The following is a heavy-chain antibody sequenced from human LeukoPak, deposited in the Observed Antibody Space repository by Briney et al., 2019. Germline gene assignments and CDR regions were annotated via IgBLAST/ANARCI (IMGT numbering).Heavy chain of an antibody. CDR1: GFTFSIYG. Sequence: GRSLRLSCAASGFTFSIYGMHWVRQAPGKGLEWVAVIWYDGSNKYYADSVKGRFTISRDNSKNTLYLQMNSLRAEDTAVYYCARSRSPKENYYGMDVWGKGTTVTVSS. D-gene: IGHD1-26*01. CDR2: IWYDGSNK. V-gene: IGHV3-33*01. J-gene: IGHJ6*04. CDR3: ARSRSPKENYYGMDV.